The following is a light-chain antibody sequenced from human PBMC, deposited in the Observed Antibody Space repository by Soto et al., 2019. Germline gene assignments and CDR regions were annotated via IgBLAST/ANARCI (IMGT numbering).Light chain of an antibody. V-gene: IGKV3-20*01. CDR1: QSVSSSY. J-gene: IGKJ5*01. Sequence: VVVSQSPGTLSLSPGEGATLSCRARQSVSSSYLAWYQQKPGQAPRLLIYGASSRATGIPDRFSGSGSGTDFTLTISSLEPEDFAIYYCQQYYNWPPITFGQGTRLEIK. CDR2: GAS. CDR3: QQYYNWPPIT.